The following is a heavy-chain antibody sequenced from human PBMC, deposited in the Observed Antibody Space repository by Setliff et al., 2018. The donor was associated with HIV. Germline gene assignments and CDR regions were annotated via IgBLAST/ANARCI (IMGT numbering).Heavy chain of an antibody. CDR2: IASSGTTMYT. Sequence: KTSETLSLTCSVPGGSFIGSSFPSTWIRQTPGKGLEWIADIASSGTTMYTNYNPSPESRVIITEDTSRDQFFLKPTFVTADDTGIYYCARVPPLAYWGQGLLVTVSS. V-gene: IGHV4-39*07. CDR3: ARVPPLAY. J-gene: IGHJ4*02. CDR1: GGSFIGSSFP.